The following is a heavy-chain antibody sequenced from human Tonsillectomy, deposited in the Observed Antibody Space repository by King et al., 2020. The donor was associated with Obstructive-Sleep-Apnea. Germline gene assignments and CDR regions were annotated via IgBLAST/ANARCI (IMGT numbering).Heavy chain of an antibody. D-gene: IGHD1-14*01. CDR1: GFNFRVYA. CDR2: ISVGGGRP. V-gene: IGHV3-23*04. CDR3: VKDRTNSGEPGDV. J-gene: IGHJ6*02. Sequence: VQLVESGGGLKQPGESLRLSCAGLGFNFRVYAMSWVRQAPGKGLGWVSSISVGGGRPYYAASVEGRFTISREDSTNMADLQMNSLRTDDTAVYFCVKDRTNSGEPGDVWGQGTTVTVSS.